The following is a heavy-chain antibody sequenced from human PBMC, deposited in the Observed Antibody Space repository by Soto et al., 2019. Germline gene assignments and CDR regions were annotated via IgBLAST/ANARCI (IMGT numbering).Heavy chain of an antibody. Sequence: PSETLSLTCTVSGGSISSYYWSWIRQPPGKGLEWIGYIYYSGSTNYNPSLKSRVTISVDTSKNQFSLQLSYVSAADTAVYYCASGRAWLDHWGQGTLVTVSS. V-gene: IGHV4-59*01. CDR2: IYYSGST. J-gene: IGHJ5*02. CDR1: GGSISSYY. CDR3: ASGRAWLDH.